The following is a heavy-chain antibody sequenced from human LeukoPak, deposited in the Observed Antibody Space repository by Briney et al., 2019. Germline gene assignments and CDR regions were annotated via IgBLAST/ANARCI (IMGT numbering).Heavy chain of an antibody. J-gene: IGHJ5*02. CDR2: INHSGST. D-gene: IGHD2-8*01. CDR1: GGSFSGYY. Sequence: TSETLSLTCAVYGGSFSGYYWSWIRQPPGKGLEWIGEINHSGSTNYNPSLKSRVTISVDTSKNQFSLKLSSVTAADTAVYYCATGLYAIFDPWGQGTLVTVSS. CDR3: ATGLYAIFDP. V-gene: IGHV4-34*01.